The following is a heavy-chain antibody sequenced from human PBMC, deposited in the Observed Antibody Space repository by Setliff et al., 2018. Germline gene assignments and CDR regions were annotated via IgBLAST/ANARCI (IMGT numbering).Heavy chain of an antibody. D-gene: IGHD6-13*01. CDR3: ARVSMYSSSWYYYYYGMDV. CDR2: IYYSGST. Sequence: PSETLSLTCTVSGGSISSSSYYWGWIRQPPGKGLEWIGSIYYSGSTYYNPSLKSRVTISVDTSKNQFSLKLSSVTAAYTAVYYCARVSMYSSSWYYYYYGMDVWGQGTTVTVSS. CDR1: GGSISSSSYY. V-gene: IGHV4-39*07. J-gene: IGHJ6*02.